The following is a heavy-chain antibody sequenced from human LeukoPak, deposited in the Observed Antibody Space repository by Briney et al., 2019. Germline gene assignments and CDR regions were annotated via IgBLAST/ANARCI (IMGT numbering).Heavy chain of an antibody. Sequence: GGSLRLSCAASGFAFSKYAMHWVRQAPGKGLEWVTIISDDGRSNYADSVEGRFTISRDNSKNTLYLQMNSLRAEDTAVYYCARIYGDGYPLDYWGQGTLVTVSS. CDR3: ARIYGDGYPLDY. V-gene: IGHV3-30*14. D-gene: IGHD2-21*01. J-gene: IGHJ4*02. CDR2: ISDDGRS. CDR1: GFAFSKYA.